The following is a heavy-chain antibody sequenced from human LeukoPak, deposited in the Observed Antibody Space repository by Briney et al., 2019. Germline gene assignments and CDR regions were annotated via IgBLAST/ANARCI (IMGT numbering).Heavy chain of an antibody. V-gene: IGHV3-7*01. Sequence: GGSLRLSCTASGFIFNDFWMSWARQAPGEGLEWVANIRRDGGAKNYVDSVKGRFTISRDNAKKSLYLQMNSLRAEDTAVYYCAPPPIAATGNWGQGTLITVSS. CDR1: GFIFNDFW. D-gene: IGHD6-13*01. J-gene: IGHJ4*02. CDR3: APPPIAATGN. CDR2: IRRDGGAK.